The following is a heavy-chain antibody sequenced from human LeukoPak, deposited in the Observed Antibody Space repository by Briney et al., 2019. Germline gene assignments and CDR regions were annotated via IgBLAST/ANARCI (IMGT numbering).Heavy chain of an antibody. J-gene: IGHJ5*02. CDR1: GYTFTSYD. CDR3: VRGVTWTNWFDP. Sequence: ASVKVSCKASGYTFTSYDINWVRQATGQGLEWMGWMNPNSGNTGYAQKFQGRVTMTRNTSISTAYMELSSLRSEDTAVYYCVRGVTWTNWFDPWGQGTLVTVSS. D-gene: IGHD3-16*01. CDR2: MNPNSGNT. V-gene: IGHV1-8*01.